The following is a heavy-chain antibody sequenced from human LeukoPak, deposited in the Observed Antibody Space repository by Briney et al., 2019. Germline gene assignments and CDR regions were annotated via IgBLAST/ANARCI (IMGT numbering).Heavy chain of an antibody. CDR2: IYHSGST. Sequence: SETLSLTCAVSGYSISSGYYWGWIRQPPGKGLEWIGSIYHSGSTYCNPSLKSRVTISVDTSKNQFSLKLSSVTAADTAVYYCARSNYGYPDYWGQGTLVTVSS. D-gene: IGHD5-18*01. J-gene: IGHJ4*02. CDR1: GYSISSGYY. CDR3: ARSNYGYPDY. V-gene: IGHV4-38-2*01.